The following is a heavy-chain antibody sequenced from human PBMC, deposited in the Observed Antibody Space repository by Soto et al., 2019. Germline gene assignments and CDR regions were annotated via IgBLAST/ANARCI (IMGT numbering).Heavy chain of an antibody. V-gene: IGHV1-18*01. CDR3: ARVQSGYDFAY. Sequence: ASVKISCKACGYTFTSYGIDWVRQAPGQGLEWMGWISAYNGNTHYAQKLQGRVTMTTDTSTSTAYMELRSLISDDTAVYYCARVQSGYDFAYWGQGTLVTVSS. CDR2: ISAYNGNT. CDR1: GYTFTSYG. D-gene: IGHD5-12*01. J-gene: IGHJ4*02.